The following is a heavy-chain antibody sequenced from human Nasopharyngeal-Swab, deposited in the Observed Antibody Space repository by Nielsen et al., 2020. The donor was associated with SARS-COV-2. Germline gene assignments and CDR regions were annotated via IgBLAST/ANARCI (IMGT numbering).Heavy chain of an antibody. V-gene: IGHV3-74*01. CDR3: VKHQGSSSDQ. CDR2: ITSDGTTT. Sequence: GGSLRLSCTAYGFTFNNYWMDWVRQVPGKGMVWVSHITSDGTTTSYSDSVKGRFTISRDNAKNTLYLQMNSLRVEDTAVYYCVKHQGSSSDQWGQGTLVTVSS. J-gene: IGHJ4*02. CDR1: GFTFNNYW.